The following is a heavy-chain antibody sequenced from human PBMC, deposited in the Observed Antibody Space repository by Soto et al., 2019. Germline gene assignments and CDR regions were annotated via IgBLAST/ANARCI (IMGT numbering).Heavy chain of an antibody. V-gene: IGHV3-43*01. J-gene: IGHJ3*02. D-gene: IGHD6-13*01. CDR2: ISWDGGST. Sequence: GGSLRLSCAASGFTFDDYTMHWVRQAPGKGLEWVSLISWDGGSTYYADSVKGRFTISRDNSKNSLYLQMNSLRTEDTALYYCAKDILSSSFSAFDIWGQGTMVTVSS. CDR3: AKDILSSSFSAFDI. CDR1: GFTFDDYT.